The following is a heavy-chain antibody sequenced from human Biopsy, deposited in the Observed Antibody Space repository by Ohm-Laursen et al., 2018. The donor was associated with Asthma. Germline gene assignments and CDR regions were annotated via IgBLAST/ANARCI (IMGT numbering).Heavy chain of an antibody. D-gene: IGHD3-3*01. J-gene: IGHJ6*02. Sequence: SETLSLTCSMYGLSSSGYYWTWIRQPPGKGLVWIGESDHRGNTNTNPTLKSRVTISKDKSANEFSLKMRSVTAADTAIYYCARGPEWSGLDIWGQGTTVTVSS. CDR2: SDHRGNT. CDR1: GLSSSGYY. CDR3: ARGPEWSGLDI. V-gene: IGHV4-34*01.